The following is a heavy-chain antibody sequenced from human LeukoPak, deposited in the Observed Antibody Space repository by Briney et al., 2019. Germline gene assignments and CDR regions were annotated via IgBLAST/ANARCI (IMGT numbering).Heavy chain of an antibody. D-gene: IGHD6-6*01. Sequence: ASVKVSCKASGYDFINYGISWVRQAPGQGLEWMGWRSIYNGNTDYKLQGRVTMTTDTSTNTAYMEVRSLRSDDTAVYYCASGGPFPSSSSSREYYLDYWGQGTLVTVSS. CDR2: RSIYNGNT. V-gene: IGHV1-18*01. J-gene: IGHJ4*02. CDR1: GYDFINYG. CDR3: ASGGPFPSSSSSREYYLDY.